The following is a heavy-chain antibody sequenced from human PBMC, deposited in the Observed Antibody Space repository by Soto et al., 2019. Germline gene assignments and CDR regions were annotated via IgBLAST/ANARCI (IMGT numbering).Heavy chain of an antibody. J-gene: IGHJ4*02. Sequence: QVQLQESGPGLVKPSGTLSLTCAVSGDSITNSNWWSWVRQAPGKGLEWIGEIYHSGATTYNPSLKSRVTISVDPSNNHFSLKLTSVTAAVTAVYFCARDLGTGTDYWGQGTLVTVAS. CDR2: IYHSGAT. V-gene: IGHV4-4*02. CDR1: GDSITNSNW. CDR3: ARDLGTGTDY. D-gene: IGHD1-1*01.